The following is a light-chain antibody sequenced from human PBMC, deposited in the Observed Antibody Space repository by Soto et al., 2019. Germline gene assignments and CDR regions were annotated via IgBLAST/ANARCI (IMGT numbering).Light chain of an antibody. CDR1: QSVSSY. V-gene: IGKV3-11*01. Sequence: EIVLTHSPATLSLSQGEIATLSCRASQSVSSYLAWYQQKPGQPPRLLIYDASNRATGIPARFSGSGSGTDFTLTISSLEPEDFAVYYCQQRSNWQVTFGQGARLEIK. J-gene: IGKJ5*01. CDR3: QQRSNWQVT. CDR2: DAS.